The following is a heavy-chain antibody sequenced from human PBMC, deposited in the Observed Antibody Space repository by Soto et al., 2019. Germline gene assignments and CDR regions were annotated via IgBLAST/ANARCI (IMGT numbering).Heavy chain of an antibody. CDR3: AKHSGRYYYNVMDG. CDR1: GGSFSSYA. CDR2: IIPFFGTT. J-gene: IGHJ6*02. V-gene: IGHV1-69*12. Sequence: QVQLVQSGAEVKKPGSSVKVSCKASGGSFSSYAFSWVRQAPGQGLEWMGGIIPFFGTTNYAQKFQDKVTVTADESTSTVYMELSSLRSDDTAVYYCAKHSGRYYYNVMDGWGQGTTVTVSS. D-gene: IGHD5-12*01.